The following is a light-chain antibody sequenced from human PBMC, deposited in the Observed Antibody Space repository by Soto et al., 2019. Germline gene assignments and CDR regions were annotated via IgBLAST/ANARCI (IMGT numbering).Light chain of an antibody. Sequence: EIVLTQSPGTLSLSPRERATLSCRASQGISNSYLAWYQQKPGQAPRLLVFSPSSRAAGVPDRFSGSGSGTDFTLTIDRLEPEDFEVYYCQRFGPSPPFTFGPGTKVDFK. CDR3: QRFGPSPPFT. CDR1: QGISNSY. J-gene: IGKJ3*01. CDR2: SPS. V-gene: IGKV3-20*01.